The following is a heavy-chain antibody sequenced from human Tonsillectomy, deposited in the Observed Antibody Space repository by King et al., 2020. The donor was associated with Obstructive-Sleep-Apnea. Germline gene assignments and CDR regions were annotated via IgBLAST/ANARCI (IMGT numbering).Heavy chain of an antibody. J-gene: IGHJ6*02. Sequence: VQRVESGGDLVQPGGSLRLSCAASGFTFSTYDMHCVRQATGNPLEWVSGIFTACEPYYPDSVKGRFIIFRENAKNSLYFQMNSLRVGDTAVYYCVRGFLYSTGMDVWGQGTTVTVSS. V-gene: IGHV3-13*05. CDR3: VRGFLYSTGMDV. D-gene: IGHD2-21*01. CDR2: IFTACEP. CDR1: GFTFSTYD.